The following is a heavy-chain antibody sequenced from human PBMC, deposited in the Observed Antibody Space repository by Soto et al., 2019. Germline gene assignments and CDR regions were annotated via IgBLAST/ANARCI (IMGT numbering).Heavy chain of an antibody. CDR1: GISISSYY. Sequence: SETLSLTCIVSGISISSYYWSWIRQPPGQGLEWIGYIYHSGSPIYNPSLKSRVTISVGTSKNQFSLRLSSVIAADTAVYYCAREWDTAMVLDYWGQGILVTVSS. V-gene: IGHV4-59*01. CDR2: IYHSGSP. D-gene: IGHD5-18*01. CDR3: AREWDTAMVLDY. J-gene: IGHJ4*02.